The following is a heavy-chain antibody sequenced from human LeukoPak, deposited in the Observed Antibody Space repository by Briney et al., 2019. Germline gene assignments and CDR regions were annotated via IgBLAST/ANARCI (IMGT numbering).Heavy chain of an antibody. J-gene: IGHJ4*02. CDR2: LYTGGST. V-gene: IGHV4-61*02. CDR1: GGSISSGGFY. Sequence: SETLSLTCSVSGGSISSGGFYWSWIRQPAGKGLEWIGRLYTGGSTIYNPSLKSRVSISVDTSKNQFSLRLSSVTAADTAVYYCARVRGGLDYWGQGTLVTVSS. D-gene: IGHD3-10*01. CDR3: ARVRGGLDY.